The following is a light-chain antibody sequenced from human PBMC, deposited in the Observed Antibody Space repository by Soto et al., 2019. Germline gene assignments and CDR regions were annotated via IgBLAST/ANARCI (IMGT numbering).Light chain of an antibody. V-gene: IGKV3-20*01. CDR3: QQYGSSPRT. J-gene: IGKJ1*01. Sequence: EIVLTQSPGTLSLSPGERATLSCRASQSVSSNYLAWYQQKPGQAPKHLIYGASSGATAIPDRFSGSGSGTDFTLTISRLEPEDFAVYYCQQYGSSPRTFGQGTKVEI. CDR2: GAS. CDR1: QSVSSNY.